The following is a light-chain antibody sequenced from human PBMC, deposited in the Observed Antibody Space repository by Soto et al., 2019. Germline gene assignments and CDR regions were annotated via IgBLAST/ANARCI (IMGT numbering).Light chain of an antibody. V-gene: IGKV1-5*01. Sequence: DIQMTQSPSTLSASVGDRVTITCRASQTISSWLAWYQQKPGKAPKLLIYAASTLESGVSSRFSGRGSGTEFTLTINSLQPEDFATYYCQQSYSTSWTFGQGTKVEIK. CDR2: AAS. J-gene: IGKJ1*01. CDR3: QQSYSTSWT. CDR1: QTISSW.